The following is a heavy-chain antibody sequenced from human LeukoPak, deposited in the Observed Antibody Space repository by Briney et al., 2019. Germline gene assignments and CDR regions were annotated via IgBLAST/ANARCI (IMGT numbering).Heavy chain of an antibody. V-gene: IGHV4-30-2*01. CDR1: GGSISSGDYY. J-gene: IGHJ2*01. Sequence: SQTLSLTCTVSGGSISSGDYYWSWIRQPPGKGLEWIGYIYHSGSTYYNPSLKSRVIISVDRSKNQFSLKLSSVTAADTAVYYCARDRYRKGIAAAGRNWYFDLWGRGTLVTVSS. CDR2: IYHSGST. CDR3: ARDRYRKGIAAAGRNWYFDL. D-gene: IGHD6-13*01.